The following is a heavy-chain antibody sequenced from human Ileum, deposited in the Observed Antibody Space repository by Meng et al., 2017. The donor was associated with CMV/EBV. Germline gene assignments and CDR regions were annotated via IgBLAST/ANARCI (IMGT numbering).Heavy chain of an antibody. V-gene: IGHV1-2*02. Sequence: SVTVSCKASGYTGYYIHWVRQAPGRGLEWTGWFNLDSNSRDYARKFQGKVSMTRDTSLNSVTMELSGLTFDDTAIYCCARVVADSYGLDVWGQGTTVTVSS. D-gene: IGHD2-15*01. CDR2: FNLDSNSR. J-gene: IGHJ6*02. CDR3: ARVVADSYGLDV. CDR1: GYTGYY.